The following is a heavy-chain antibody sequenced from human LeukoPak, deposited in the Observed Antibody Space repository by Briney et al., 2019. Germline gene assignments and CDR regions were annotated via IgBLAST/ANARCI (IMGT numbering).Heavy chain of an antibody. J-gene: IGHJ5*02. Sequence: SQTLSLTCTVSGGSISSGSYYWSWIRQPAGKGLEWIGHIYTSGSTNYNPSLKSRVTISVDTSKNQFSLKLSSVTAADTAVYYCARGVTMIRGVILERTKSTNCFDPWGQGTLVIVSS. D-gene: IGHD3-10*01. CDR2: IYTSGST. CDR3: ARGVTMIRGVILERTKSTNCFDP. V-gene: IGHV4-61*09. CDR1: GGSISSGSYY.